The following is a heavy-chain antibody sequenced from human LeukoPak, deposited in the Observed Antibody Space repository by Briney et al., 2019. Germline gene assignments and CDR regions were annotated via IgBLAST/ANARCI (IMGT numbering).Heavy chain of an antibody. CDR2: ISAYNGNT. CDR1: GYTFTSYG. V-gene: IGHV1-18*04. J-gene: IGHJ4*02. Sequence: SVKVSCKASGYTFTSYGISWVRQAPGQGLEWMGWISAYNGNTNYAQKLQGRVTMTTDTSTSTAYMELRSLRSTDTAVYYCAREPYLNSGDYPMYYFDYWGQGTLVTVSS. CDR3: AREPYLNSGDYPMYYFDY. D-gene: IGHD4-17*01.